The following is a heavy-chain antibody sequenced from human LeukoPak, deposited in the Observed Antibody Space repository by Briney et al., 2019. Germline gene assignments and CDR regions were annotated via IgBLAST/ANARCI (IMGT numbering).Heavy chain of an antibody. J-gene: IGHJ4*02. CDR1: GFTFSSYA. CDR3: ARDGGKNGDYVYYFDY. Sequence: GSLRLSCAASGFTFSSYAMSWVRQPPGKGLEWIGEINHSGSTNYNPSLKSRVTISVDTSKNQFSLKLSSVTAADTAVYYCARDGGKNGDYVYYFDYWGQGTLVTVSS. D-gene: IGHD4-17*01. V-gene: IGHV4-34*01. CDR2: INHSGST.